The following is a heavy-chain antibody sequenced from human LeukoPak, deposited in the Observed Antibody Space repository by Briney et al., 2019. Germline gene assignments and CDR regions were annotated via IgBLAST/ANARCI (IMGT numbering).Heavy chain of an antibody. D-gene: IGHD3-3*01. CDR1: GGSISSGSYY. CDR2: IYISGST. J-gene: IGHJ5*02. CDR3: ARAPPYYDFWSGHDWFHP. V-gene: IGHV4-61*02. Sequence: SETLSLTCTVSGGSISSGSYYWGWIRQPAGKGLEWIGRIYISGSTNYNPSLESRVTISVDTSKNQFSLKLSSVNAADTAVYYCARAPPYYDFWSGHDWFHPWGQGILVTVSS.